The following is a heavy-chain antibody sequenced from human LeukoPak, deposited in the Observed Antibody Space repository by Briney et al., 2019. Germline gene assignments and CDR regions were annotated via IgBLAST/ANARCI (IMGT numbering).Heavy chain of an antibody. CDR2: ISYDGSNK. D-gene: IGHD6-19*01. J-gene: IGHJ4*02. V-gene: IGHV3-30*18. CDR3: AKALRSRASIAVAGG. Sequence: GRSLRLSCAASGFTFSSYGMHWVRQAPGKGLEWVAVISYDGSNKYYADSVKGRFTISRDNSKNTLYLQMNSLRAEDTAEYYCAKALRSRASIAVAGGWGQGTLVTVSS. CDR1: GFTFSSYG.